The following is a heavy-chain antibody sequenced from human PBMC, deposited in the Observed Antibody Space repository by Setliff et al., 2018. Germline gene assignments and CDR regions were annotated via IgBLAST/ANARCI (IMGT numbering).Heavy chain of an antibody. CDR3: SRLVRFCTRTTCQRLSGDDF. J-gene: IGHJ4*02. Sequence: GASVKVSCKASGYTFINFGISWVRQAPGQGLEWVGWISPYTGNTYYAPRLQDRVTLTADTSTNTAYMELRSLISDDTAVYYCSRLVRFCTRTTCQRLSGDDFWGQGTLVTAPQ. V-gene: IGHV1-18*01. CDR1: GYTFINFG. CDR2: ISPYTGNT. D-gene: IGHD2-8*01.